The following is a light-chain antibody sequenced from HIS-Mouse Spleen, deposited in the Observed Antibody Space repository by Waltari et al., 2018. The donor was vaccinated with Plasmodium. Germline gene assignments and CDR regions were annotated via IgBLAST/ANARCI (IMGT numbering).Light chain of an antibody. CDR3: QQRSNWPPWT. J-gene: IGKJ1*01. CDR2: AAS. Sequence: EIVLTQPPATLSLSPGERATLSCRASQSVSSYLAWYQQKPVQAPRRLIYAASNRATGIRARFSGSGSGTDFTLTISSLEPEDFAVYYCQQRSNWPPWTFGQGTKVEIK. V-gene: IGKV3-11*01. CDR1: QSVSSY.